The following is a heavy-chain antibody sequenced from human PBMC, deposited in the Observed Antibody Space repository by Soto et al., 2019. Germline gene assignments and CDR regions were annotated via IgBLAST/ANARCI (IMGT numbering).Heavy chain of an antibody. CDR2: IRNIGDRT. J-gene: IGHJ4*02. Sequence: GGALRLTCSAFGFTLSDFAMSGVRRSLGKVLECVAGIRNIGDRTYEAESVKGRFFISTDNSNKMVDLHMTRLRPDDTAVYSYVRDVRSRVWNNVLFDSWGQGTLVPVSS. CDR3: VRDVRSRVWNNVLFDS. D-gene: IGHD1-1*01. V-gene: IGHV3-64D*06. CDR1: GFTLSDFA.